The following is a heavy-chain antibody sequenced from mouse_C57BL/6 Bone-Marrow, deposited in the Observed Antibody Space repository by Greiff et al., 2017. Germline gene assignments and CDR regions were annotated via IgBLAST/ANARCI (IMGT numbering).Heavy chain of an antibody. CDR2: IHPGSGST. Sequence: VQLQQPGAELVKPGASVKMSCKASGYTFTSYWITWVKQRPGQGLEWIGDIHPGSGSTNYNEKFKSKATLTVDTSSSTAYMQLSSLTSEDSAVYYCAIDSSGFPGFAYWGQGTLVTVSA. V-gene: IGHV1-55*01. D-gene: IGHD3-2*02. CDR1: GYTFTSYW. J-gene: IGHJ3*01. CDR3: AIDSSGFPGFAY.